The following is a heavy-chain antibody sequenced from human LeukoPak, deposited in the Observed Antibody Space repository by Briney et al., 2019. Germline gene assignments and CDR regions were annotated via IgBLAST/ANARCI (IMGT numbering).Heavy chain of an antibody. Sequence: GRSLRLSCAASGFAFSSYGMHWVRQAPGKGLEWVAVISYDGSNKYYADSVKGRFTISRDNSKNTLYLQMNSLRAEDTAVYYCAKDFIGYFDYWGQGTLVTVSS. CDR3: AKDFIGYFDY. V-gene: IGHV3-30*18. CDR1: GFAFSSYG. CDR2: ISYDGSNK. J-gene: IGHJ4*02. D-gene: IGHD3-10*01.